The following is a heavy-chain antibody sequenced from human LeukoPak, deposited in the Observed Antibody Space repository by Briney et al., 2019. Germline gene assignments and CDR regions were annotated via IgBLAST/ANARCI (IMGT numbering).Heavy chain of an antibody. J-gene: IGHJ4*01. CDR2: TREDGSEK. V-gene: IGHV3-7*01. D-gene: IGHD6-13*01. CDR3: ATAIRSSPLGF. CDR1: GFTFSTYW. Sequence: GGSLRLSCTASGFTFSTYWMSWVRQAPGKGLEWVANTREDGSEKYYVDSVKGRFTISRDSSNNTLFLQMSNLRADDSGLYYCATAIRSSPLGFWGHGTLVTVSS.